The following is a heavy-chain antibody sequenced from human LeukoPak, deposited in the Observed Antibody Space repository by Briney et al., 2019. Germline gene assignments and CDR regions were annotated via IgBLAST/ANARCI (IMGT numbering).Heavy chain of an antibody. J-gene: IGHJ4*02. CDR1: GYTFTSYS. CDR3: ARGNSGSYYDFDY. Sequence: ASVKVSCKASGYTFTSYSMHWMRQAPGQRLEWMGWISAYNGNTNYAQKLQGRVTMTTDTSTSTAYMELRSLRSDDTAVYYCARGNSGSYYDFDYWGLGTLVTVSS. V-gene: IGHV1-18*01. D-gene: IGHD1-26*01. CDR2: ISAYNGNT.